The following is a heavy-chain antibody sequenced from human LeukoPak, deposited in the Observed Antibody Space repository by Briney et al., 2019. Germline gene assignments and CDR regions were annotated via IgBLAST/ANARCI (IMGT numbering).Heavy chain of an antibody. CDR1: GFSLRTSGIR. Sequence: SVPALVKPTQTLTLTCTFSGFSLRTSGIRLSCIHQPPGKAREWLARIDWDDDKYYSTSLKTRLTISKDTSKNQVVLTMTNMDPVDTATYYCARSMIAVAGTYFDYWGQGTLVTVSS. D-gene: IGHD6-19*01. CDR3: ARSMIAVAGTYFDY. J-gene: IGHJ4*02. V-gene: IGHV2-70D*14. CDR2: IDWDDDK.